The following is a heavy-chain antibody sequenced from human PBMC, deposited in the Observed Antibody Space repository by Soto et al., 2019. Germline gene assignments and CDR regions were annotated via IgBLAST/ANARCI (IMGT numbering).Heavy chain of an antibody. Sequence: GGSLRLSCAASGFNLRSYWMHWVRQAPGKGLVWVSRINSDGSSISYADSVKGRFTISRDNAENTLYLQMSSLRVEDSAVYYCARATPVVGYDYWGQGTLVTVSS. CDR1: GFNLRSYW. J-gene: IGHJ4*02. V-gene: IGHV3-74*01. CDR3: ARATPVVGYDY. D-gene: IGHD1-26*01. CDR2: INSDGSSI.